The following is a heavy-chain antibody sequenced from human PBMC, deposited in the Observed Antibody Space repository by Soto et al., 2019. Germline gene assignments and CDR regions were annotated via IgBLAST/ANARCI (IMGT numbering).Heavy chain of an antibody. V-gene: IGHV1-69*06. CDR1: GGTSNSYT. CDR2: VIPKYDSV. D-gene: IGHD3-10*01. J-gene: IGHJ4*02. CDR3: ATWRSYSGSYCFDY. Sequence: QVQLVQSGAEVKKPGSSVKVSCEASGGTSNSYTINWVRQAPGQGLEWIGQVIPKYDSVNYAQRFQGRVSISADKSTNTAYMELSSLRSEDTDLYYCATWRSYSGSYCFDYWGQGTLVSVSS.